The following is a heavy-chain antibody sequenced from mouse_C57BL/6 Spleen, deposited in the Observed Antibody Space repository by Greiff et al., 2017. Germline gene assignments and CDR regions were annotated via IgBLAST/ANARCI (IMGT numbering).Heavy chain of an antibody. D-gene: IGHD2-13*01. CDR2: FHPYNDDT. J-gene: IGHJ3*01. V-gene: IGHV1-47*01. Sequence: QVQLKESGAELVKPGASVKMSCTASGYTFTTYPIEWMKQNHGKSLEWIGNFHPYNDDTKYNEKFKGQATLTVEKSSSTLYLELIRLTSDDSAVYYWARREGDHTIFADWGQGTLVTVSA. CDR3: ARREGDHTIFAD. CDR1: GYTFTTYP.